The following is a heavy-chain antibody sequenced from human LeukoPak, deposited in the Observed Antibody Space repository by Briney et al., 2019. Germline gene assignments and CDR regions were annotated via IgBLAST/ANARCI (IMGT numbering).Heavy chain of an antibody. V-gene: IGHV1-46*01. CDR3: ARAMKRRYDFWSGYSSDY. J-gene: IGHJ4*02. CDR2: ISPSGGST. Sequence: ASVKVSCKAFGYTFTSNYMHWVRQAPGQGPGWMGVISPSGGSTTYAQKFQGRVTMTRDMSTSTVYMELSSLRSEDTAVYYCARAMKRRYDFWSGYSSDYWGQGTLVTVSS. D-gene: IGHD3-3*01. CDR1: GYTFTSNY.